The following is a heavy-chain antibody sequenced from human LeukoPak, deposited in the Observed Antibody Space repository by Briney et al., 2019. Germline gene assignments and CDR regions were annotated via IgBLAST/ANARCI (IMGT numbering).Heavy chain of an antibody. J-gene: IGHJ3*02. CDR3: ARHDSSGPYNAFDI. Sequence: SETLSLTCTVSGGSISSYYWSWIRQPPGKGLEWIGSIYYGGNTYYNPSLKSRVTMSVDTSKNQFSLKLSSVTAADTAVYYCARHDSSGPYNAFDIWGQGTMVTVSS. V-gene: IGHV4-59*04. CDR1: GGSISSYY. CDR2: IYYGGNT. D-gene: IGHD3-22*01.